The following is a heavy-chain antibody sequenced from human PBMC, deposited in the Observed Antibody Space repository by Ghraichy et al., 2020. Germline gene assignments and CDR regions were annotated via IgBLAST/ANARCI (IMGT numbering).Heavy chain of an antibody. J-gene: IGHJ2*01. D-gene: IGHD1-1*01. V-gene: IGHV3-30-3*01. CDR3: ARDLRLLSQLSDWYFDL. Sequence: GGSLRLSCAASGFSFSSYAMHWVRQAPGEGLEWVTTISYDGSNQYSADSVKGRFTISRDNSKSTLYLQMNSLRVDDTAIYYCARDLRLLSQLSDWYFDLWGRGTLVTVSS. CDR2: ISYDGSNQ. CDR1: GFSFSSYA.